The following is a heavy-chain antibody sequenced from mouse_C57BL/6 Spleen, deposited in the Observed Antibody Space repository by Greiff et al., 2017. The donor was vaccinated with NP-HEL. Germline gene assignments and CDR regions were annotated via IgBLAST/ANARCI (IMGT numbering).Heavy chain of an antibody. Sequence: EVQLQQSGPELVKPGASVKISCKASGYSFTGYYMNWVKQSPEKSLEWIGEINPSTGGTTYNQKFKAKATLTVDKSSSTAYMQLKSLTSEDSAVYYCARIDGSGYFDVWGTGTTVTVSS. V-gene: IGHV1-42*01. CDR3: ARIDGSGYFDV. D-gene: IGHD2-3*01. CDR2: INPSTGGT. J-gene: IGHJ1*03. CDR1: GYSFTGYY.